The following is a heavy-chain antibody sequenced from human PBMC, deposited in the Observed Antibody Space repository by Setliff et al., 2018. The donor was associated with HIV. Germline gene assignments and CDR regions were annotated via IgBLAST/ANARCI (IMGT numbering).Heavy chain of an antibody. CDR2: IYYSGST. CDR1: GGSIRSSIYY. D-gene: IGHD6-13*01. V-gene: IGHV4-39*07. Sequence: LSLTCTVSGGSIRSSIYYWGWVRQPPGKGLEWIGSIYYSGSTYYNPSLQSRLAISVDTSRNQFSLKLNSVTAADTAVYYCARGEQLVDNWFDPWGQGTLVTVSS. J-gene: IGHJ5*02. CDR3: ARGEQLVDNWFDP.